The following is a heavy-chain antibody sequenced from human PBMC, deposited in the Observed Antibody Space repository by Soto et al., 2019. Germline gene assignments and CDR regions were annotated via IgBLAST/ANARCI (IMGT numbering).Heavy chain of an antibody. CDR1: GYTFTNYA. J-gene: IGHJ4*02. CDR2: INASNGNT. D-gene: IGHD2-15*01. V-gene: IGHV1-3*01. Sequence: QVQLVQSGAEVKKPGASVKVSCKASGYTFTNYAMHWVRQAPGQRLEWMGWINASNGNTKYSQKFQGRVTITRDTSASTAYMDLSSLRSEDTAVYYCERGPGGPDGPGDYWGQGTLVTVSS. CDR3: ERGPGGPDGPGDY.